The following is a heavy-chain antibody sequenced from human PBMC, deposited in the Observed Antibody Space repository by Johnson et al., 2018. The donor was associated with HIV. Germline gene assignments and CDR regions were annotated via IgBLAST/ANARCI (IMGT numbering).Heavy chain of an antibody. V-gene: IGHV3-30*04. Sequence: QVQLVESGGGVVQPGRSLRLSCAASGFTFSSYAMHWVRQAPGKGLEWVAVISYDGSNKYYADSVKGRFTISRDNAKNSLYLQMNSLRAGDTAVYYCAGDVGYSSSSFGAFDIWGQGTMVTVSS. CDR3: AGDVGYSSSSFGAFDI. D-gene: IGHD6-6*01. J-gene: IGHJ3*02. CDR2: ISYDGSNK. CDR1: GFTFSSYA.